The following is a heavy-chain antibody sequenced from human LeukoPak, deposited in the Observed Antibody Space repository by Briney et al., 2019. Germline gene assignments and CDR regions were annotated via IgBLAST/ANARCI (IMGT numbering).Heavy chain of an antibody. Sequence: ASVKVSCKASGYTFTSYDINWVRQATGQGLEWMGWMNPNSGHTGYAQKFQGRVTMTRNTSISTAYMELSSLRSEDTAVYYCARGRSSGWYGGAEYFQHWGQGTLVTVSS. CDR1: GYTFTSYD. V-gene: IGHV1-8*01. CDR2: MNPNSGHT. J-gene: IGHJ1*01. D-gene: IGHD6-19*01. CDR3: ARGRSSGWYGGAEYFQH.